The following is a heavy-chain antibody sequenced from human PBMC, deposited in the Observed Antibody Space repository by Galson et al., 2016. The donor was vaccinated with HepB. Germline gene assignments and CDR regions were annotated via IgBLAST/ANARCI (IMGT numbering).Heavy chain of an antibody. Sequence: CAISGDSVYNNGAAWVWIRQSPSRGLEWLGRTFYRSTWENHYAGSVKKRITISPGTSRNQFSLHLNSVTPEDTAVYYCARAVMLGRGMDVWGQGTTVTVSS. V-gene: IGHV6-1*01. D-gene: IGHD3-10*01. J-gene: IGHJ6*02. CDR3: ARAVMLGRGMDV. CDR1: GDSVYNNGAA. CDR2: TFYRSTWEN.